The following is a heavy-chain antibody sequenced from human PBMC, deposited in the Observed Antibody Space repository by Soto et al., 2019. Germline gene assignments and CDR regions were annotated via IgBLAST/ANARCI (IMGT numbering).Heavy chain of an antibody. CDR2: IYYSGST. Sequence: SETLSLTCTVSGGSISSSSYYWGWIRQPPGKGLEWIGSIYYSGSTYYNPSLKSRVTISVDTSKNLFSLKLSSVTAADTAVYYCARQDYTMIVVVDYWGQGTLVTVSS. CDR1: GGSISSSSYY. D-gene: IGHD3-22*01. CDR3: ARQDYTMIVVVDY. J-gene: IGHJ4*02. V-gene: IGHV4-39*01.